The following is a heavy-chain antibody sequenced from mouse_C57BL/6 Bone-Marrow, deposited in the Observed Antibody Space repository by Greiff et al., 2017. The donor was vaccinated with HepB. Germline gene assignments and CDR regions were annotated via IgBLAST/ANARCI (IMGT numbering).Heavy chain of an antibody. D-gene: IGHD3-2*02. J-gene: IGHJ3*01. CDR2: IYPRSGNT. Sequence: QVQLQQSGAELARPGASVKLSCKASGYTFTSYGISWVKQRTGQGLEWIGEIYPRSGNTYYNEKFKGKATLTADKSSSTAYMELRSLTSEVSAVYFCARRAAQATPFAYWGQGTLVTVSA. V-gene: IGHV1-81*01. CDR3: ARRAAQATPFAY. CDR1: GYTFTSYG.